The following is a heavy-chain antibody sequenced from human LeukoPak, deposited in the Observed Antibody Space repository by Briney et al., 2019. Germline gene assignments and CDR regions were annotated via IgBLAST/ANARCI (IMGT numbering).Heavy chain of an antibody. CDR2: VSPSSSYI. CDR3: ARAPPRSGSGSFHFDF. Sequence: KPGGSLRLSCAVSGLTFSSYSMNWVRQAPGKGLEWVASVSPSSSYIYYADSVKGRFTISRDNAKNSLYLQMHSLRDEDTAVYYCARAPPRSGSGSFHFDFWGQGTLVTVSS. V-gene: IGHV3-21*01. J-gene: IGHJ4*02. CDR1: GLTFSSYS. D-gene: IGHD3-10*01.